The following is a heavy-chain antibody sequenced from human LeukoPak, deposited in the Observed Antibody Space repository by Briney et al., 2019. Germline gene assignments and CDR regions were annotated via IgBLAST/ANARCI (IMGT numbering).Heavy chain of an antibody. J-gene: IGHJ4*02. CDR1: GFTFSSYG. CDR3: ANTYCSSTSCYFSGAGY. CDR2: IRYDGSNK. D-gene: IGHD2-2*01. Sequence: PGGSLRLSCAASGFTFSSYGMHWVRQAPGKGLEWVAFIRYDGSNKYYADSVKGRFTISRDNSKNTLYLQMNSLRAEDTAVYYCANTYCSSTSCYFSGAGYWGQGTLVTVSS. V-gene: IGHV3-30*02.